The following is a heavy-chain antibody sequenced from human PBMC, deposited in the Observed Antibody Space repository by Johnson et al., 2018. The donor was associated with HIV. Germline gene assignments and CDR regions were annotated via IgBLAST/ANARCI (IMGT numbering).Heavy chain of an antibody. CDR1: GFTFSSYA. V-gene: IGHV3-64*01. Sequence: VQLVESGGGLVQPGGSLRLSCAASGFTFSSYAMHWVRQAPGKGLEYVSAISSNGGSTYYANSVKGRFTISRDNSKNTLYLQMDSLGAEDTAVCYCARVQLLADDVFNIWGQGTMVTVSS. J-gene: IGHJ3*02. CDR3: ARVQLLADDVFNI. CDR2: ISSNGGST. D-gene: IGHD3-3*02.